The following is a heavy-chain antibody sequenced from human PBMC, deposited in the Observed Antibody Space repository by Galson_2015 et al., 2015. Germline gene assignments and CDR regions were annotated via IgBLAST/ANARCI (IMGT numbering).Heavy chain of an antibody. CDR1: GFTFSTYA. CDR3: ARYMTPNSAIRTFDY. Sequence: SLRLSCAASGFTFSTYAMTWVRQAPGKGLEWVSTIGPGGDTHYADSVKGRFTISRDNSRNTLYLHMNRLTDGDTAVFYCARYMTPNSAIRTFDYWGQGTLVTVSS. D-gene: IGHD4-23*01. V-gene: IGHV3-23*01. J-gene: IGHJ4*02. CDR2: IGPGGDT.